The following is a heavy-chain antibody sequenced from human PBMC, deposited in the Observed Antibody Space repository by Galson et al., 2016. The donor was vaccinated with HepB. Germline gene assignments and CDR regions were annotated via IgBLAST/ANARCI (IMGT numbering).Heavy chain of an antibody. CDR2: ISYDGSHK. CDR1: GFTFRTYG. V-gene: IGHV3-30-3*01. CDR3: AGHLRGGYGMDV. Sequence: SLRLSCAASGFTFRTYGLHWVRQAPGKGLEWLAVISYDGSHKYYADSVRGRFSISRDNSKNTIFLQMNSLRPEDTAVYYCAGHLRGGYGMDVWGQGTTVTVSS. D-gene: IGHD3-10*01. J-gene: IGHJ6*02.